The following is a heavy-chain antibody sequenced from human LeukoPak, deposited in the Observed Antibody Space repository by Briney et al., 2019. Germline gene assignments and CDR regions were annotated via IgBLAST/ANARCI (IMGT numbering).Heavy chain of an antibody. D-gene: IGHD1-26*01. Sequence: GGSLRLSCAASGFTFSSYGMHWVRQAPGKGLEWVAVISYDGSNKYYADSVKGRFTISRDNSKNTLYLQMNSLRAEDTAVYYCAKDLLGVYSGSYPGADYWGQGTLVTVSS. CDR3: AKDLLGVYSGSYPGADY. V-gene: IGHV3-30*18. J-gene: IGHJ4*02. CDR2: ISYDGSNK. CDR1: GFTFSSYG.